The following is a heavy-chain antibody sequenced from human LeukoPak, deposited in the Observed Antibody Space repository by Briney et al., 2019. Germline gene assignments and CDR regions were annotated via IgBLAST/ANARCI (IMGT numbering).Heavy chain of an antibody. Sequence: GASVTVSCKASGYTFTSYGISWVRQAPGQGLEWMGWISAYNGNTNYAQKLQGRVTMTTDTSTSTAYMELRSLRSDDTAVYYCARDWYGDGGYVFAYWGQGTLVTVSS. D-gene: IGHD5-12*01. V-gene: IGHV1-18*04. CDR3: ARDWYGDGGYVFAY. CDR2: ISAYNGNT. J-gene: IGHJ4*02. CDR1: GYTFTSYG.